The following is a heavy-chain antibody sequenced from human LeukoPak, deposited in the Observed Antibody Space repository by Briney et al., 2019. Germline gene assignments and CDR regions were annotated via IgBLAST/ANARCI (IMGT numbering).Heavy chain of an antibody. CDR2: IYYSGST. CDR3: ARHNGSGRDGLLSWFDP. V-gene: IGHV4-59*02. D-gene: IGHD3-10*01. Sequence: PSETLSLTCTVSGASVSNYYWTWIRQPPGKGLEWIGYIYYSGSTNYNPSLKSRVTISVDTSKNQFSLKLSSVTAADTAVYYCARHNGSGRDGLLSWFDPWGKGTLVTVSS. CDR1: GASVSNYY. J-gene: IGHJ5*02.